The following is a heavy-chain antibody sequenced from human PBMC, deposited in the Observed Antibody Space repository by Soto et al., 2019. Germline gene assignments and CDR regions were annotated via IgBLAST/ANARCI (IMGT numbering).Heavy chain of an antibody. CDR2: VSGGSGTI. J-gene: IGHJ4*02. Sequence: GGSLRLSCAASGFTFSNYAMTWVRQAPGKGLEWVSGVSGGSGTINYTDSVKGRFTISRDNSKNTLHLQMNSLRAEDTAVYYCAKDRGYNYKDALDYWGQGTLVTVSS. CDR1: GFTFSNYA. V-gene: IGHV3-23*01. D-gene: IGHD5-18*01. CDR3: AKDRGYNYKDALDY.